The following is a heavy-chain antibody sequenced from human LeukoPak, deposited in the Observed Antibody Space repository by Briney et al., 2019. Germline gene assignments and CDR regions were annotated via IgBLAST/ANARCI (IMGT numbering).Heavy chain of an antibody. D-gene: IGHD3-22*01. CDR3: ARLSQTPDYYSNGGYYFLGY. J-gene: IGHJ4*02. CDR1: RYTFTSYD. V-gene: IGHV1-8*01. Sequence: GASVKVSCKASRYTFTSYDINWVREAAGQGLEWMGWMNPNTGRTGFAQRFQGRLSMTRDTSISTAYMELSSLRSDDTAVYYCARLSQTPDYYSNGGYYFLGYWGQGTPVTVS. CDR2: MNPNTGRT.